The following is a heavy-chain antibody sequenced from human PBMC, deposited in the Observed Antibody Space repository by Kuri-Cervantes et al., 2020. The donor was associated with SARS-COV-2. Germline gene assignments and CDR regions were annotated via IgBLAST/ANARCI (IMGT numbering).Heavy chain of an antibody. J-gene: IGHJ2*01. CDR1: GGSINPYY. Sequence: SETLSLTCTVAGGSINPYYWNWLRLTPGKALEWIGYVHHTGITNYSPSLKSRLTISLDTSKSQFSLRLTSVTAADTALYYCARGEYSSGWVYWYLDLWGRGTLVTVSS. V-gene: IGHV4-59*01. CDR2: VHHTGIT. D-gene: IGHD6-19*01. CDR3: ARGEYSSGWVYWYLDL.